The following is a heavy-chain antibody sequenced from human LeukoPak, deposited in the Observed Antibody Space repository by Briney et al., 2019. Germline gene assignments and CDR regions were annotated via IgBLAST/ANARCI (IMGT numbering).Heavy chain of an antibody. CDR2: IWYDGSNK. CDR1: GFTFSSYG. V-gene: IGHV3-33*01. CDR3: ARDLSNWNALDY. D-gene: IGHD1-1*01. J-gene: IGHJ4*02. Sequence: GGSLRLSCAASGFTFSSYGMHWVRQAPGKGLEWVAVIWYDGSNKYYADSVKGRFTISRDNSKNTLYLQMNSLRTEDTAVYYCARDLSNWNALDYWGQGTLVTVSS.